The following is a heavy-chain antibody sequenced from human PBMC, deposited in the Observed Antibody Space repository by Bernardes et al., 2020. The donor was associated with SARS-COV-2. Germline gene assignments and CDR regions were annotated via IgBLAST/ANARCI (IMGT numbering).Heavy chain of an antibody. Sequence: ASVKVSCKASGYTFTSYDINWVRQATGQGLEWMGWMNPNSGNTGYAQKFQGRVTMTRNTSISTAYMELSSLRSEDTAVYYCASSPSSSWYYYYGMDVWGQGTTVTVSS. V-gene: IGHV1-8*01. CDR3: ASSPSSSWYYYYGMDV. D-gene: IGHD6-13*01. J-gene: IGHJ6*02. CDR1: GYTFTSYD. CDR2: MNPNSGNT.